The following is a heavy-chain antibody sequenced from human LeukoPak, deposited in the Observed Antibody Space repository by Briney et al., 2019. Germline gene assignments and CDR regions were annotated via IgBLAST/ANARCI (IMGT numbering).Heavy chain of an antibody. J-gene: IGHJ4*02. CDR2: INRDGRST. Sequence: GGSLRLSCASSGLTFSIHWFYDFCQVPGKGLFCVPRINRDGRSTSYADSVKGRFTISSEDPENTLYLQMFSRAPHYTALYYCARVAYGSSWYVDYWGQGNLVTVSS. CDR3: ARVAYGSSWYVDY. CDR1: GLTFSIHW. V-gene: IGHV3-74*01. D-gene: IGHD6-13*01.